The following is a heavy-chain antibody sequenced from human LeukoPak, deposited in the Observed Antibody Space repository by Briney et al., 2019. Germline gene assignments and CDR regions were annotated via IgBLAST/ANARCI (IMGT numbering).Heavy chain of an antibody. Sequence: SQTLSLTCTVSGGSISSGGYYWSWIRQHPGKGLEWIGYVYYSGSTYYTPSLKNRVTISVATSKNQFSLRLSSVTAVDTAVYYCARGGGGYSWYFDLWGRGTLVTVSS. CDR2: VYYSGST. V-gene: IGHV4-31*03. D-gene: IGHD5-12*01. J-gene: IGHJ2*01. CDR1: GGSISSGGYY. CDR3: ARGGGGYSWYFDL.